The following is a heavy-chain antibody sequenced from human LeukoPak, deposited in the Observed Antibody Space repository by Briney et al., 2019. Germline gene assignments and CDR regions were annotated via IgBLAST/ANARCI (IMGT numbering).Heavy chain of an antibody. CDR1: NYTFSKYG. CDR3: ARSLMSRGYHLSFDY. J-gene: IGHJ4*02. CDR2: ISAYNGNT. Sequence: ASVKVSCKASNYTFSKYGVSWVRQAPGQGLEWMGWISAYNGNTNYAQNFQGRVTMTTDTSTSTAHMELRSLRVDDTAVYYCARSLMSRGYHLSFDYWGQGTLVTVSS. V-gene: IGHV1-18*01. D-gene: IGHD3-22*01.